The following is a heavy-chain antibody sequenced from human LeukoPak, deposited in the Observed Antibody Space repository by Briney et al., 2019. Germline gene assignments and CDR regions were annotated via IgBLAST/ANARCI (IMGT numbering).Heavy chain of an antibody. CDR1: GFTFSNYG. V-gene: IGHV3-23*01. CDR3: ATRPGYRAFDY. J-gene: IGHJ4*02. D-gene: IGHD1-1*01. Sequence: GGSLRLSCAASGFTFSNYGMSWVRQAPGKGLEWVSVISDSGGKTHYADSVKGRFIISRDNSKNTLYLQMISLRLEDTAVYYCATRPGYRAFDYWGQGTLVTVSS. CDR2: ISDSGGKT.